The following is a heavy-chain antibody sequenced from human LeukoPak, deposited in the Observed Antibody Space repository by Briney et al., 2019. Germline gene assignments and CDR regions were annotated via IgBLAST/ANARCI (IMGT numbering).Heavy chain of an antibody. D-gene: IGHD3-22*01. Sequence: GGSLRLSCAASGFTFSSYAMSWVRQAPGKGLEWVSYISSSSSTIYYADSVKGRFTISRDNAKNSLYLQMSSLRAEDTAVYYCASADYYDSSGYLDYWGQGTLVTVSS. J-gene: IGHJ4*02. CDR3: ASADYYDSSGYLDY. CDR2: ISSSSSTI. CDR1: GFTFSSYA. V-gene: IGHV3-48*01.